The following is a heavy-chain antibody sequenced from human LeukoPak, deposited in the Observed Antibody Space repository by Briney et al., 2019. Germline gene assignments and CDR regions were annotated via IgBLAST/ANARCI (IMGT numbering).Heavy chain of an antibody. CDR3: ARGGGSGSYSYFDH. V-gene: IGHV4-34*01. CDR2: INHSGST. Sequence: SETLSLTCAVYGGSFSGYYWSWVRQPPGKGLEWIGEINHSGSTKYNPSLKSRVTISLDTSKNQFSLKLSSVTAADTAVYYCARGGGSGSYSYFDHWGQGTLVTVSS. D-gene: IGHD1-26*01. CDR1: GGSFSGYY. J-gene: IGHJ4*02.